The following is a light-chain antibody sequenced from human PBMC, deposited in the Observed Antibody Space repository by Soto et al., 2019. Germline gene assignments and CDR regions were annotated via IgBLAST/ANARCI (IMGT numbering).Light chain of an antibody. J-gene: IGLJ3*02. V-gene: IGLV1-51*01. CDR1: SSNIGNNY. Sequence: QSVLTQPPSVSAAPGQTVTISCSGSSSNIGNNYVSWYQHLPGTAPKLLIYDNNKRPSGIPDRFSGSQSGTSATLDITGLQTGDEADYYCGTWDNSLSAVFGGGTKLTVL. CDR2: DNN. CDR3: GTWDNSLSAV.